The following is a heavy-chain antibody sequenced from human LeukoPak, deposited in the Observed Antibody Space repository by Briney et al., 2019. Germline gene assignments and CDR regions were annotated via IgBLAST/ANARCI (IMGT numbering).Heavy chain of an antibody. CDR2: IYTSGST. CDR1: GGSISSGSYH. CDR3: ARASRTSFDY. D-gene: IGHD2-2*01. V-gene: IGHV4-61*02. Sequence: SETLSLTCTVSGGSISSGSYHWSWIRQPAGKGLEWIGRIYTSGSTNYNPSLKSRVTKPVDTSKNQFSLKLSSVTAADTAVYYCARASRTSFDYWGQGTLVTVSS. J-gene: IGHJ4*02.